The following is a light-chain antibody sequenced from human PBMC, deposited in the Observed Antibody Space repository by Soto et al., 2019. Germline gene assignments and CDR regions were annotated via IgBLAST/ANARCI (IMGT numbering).Light chain of an antibody. V-gene: IGLV2-14*01. CDR2: DVS. CDR1: SSDVGRYSY. CDR3: SSYTSSSTQV. J-gene: IGLJ1*01. Sequence: QSALTQPASASGSPGQSITISCTGTSSDVGRYSYVSWYQQHPGKAPKLMIYDVSNRPSGVSNRFSGTKSGNTASLTISGLQAEDEADYYCSSYTSSSTQVFGTGTQLTVL.